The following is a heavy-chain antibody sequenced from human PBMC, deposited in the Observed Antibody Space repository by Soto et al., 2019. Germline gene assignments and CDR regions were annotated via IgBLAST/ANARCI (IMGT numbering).Heavy chain of an antibody. CDR3: VRGSFGYYGP. Sequence: GGSLRLSCTTSGFSFGDYAMTWVRQAPGKGLEWVGFIRNPGYGGTTEYATSVKGRFIISRDDSMSSAYLQLNSLKVDDSAVYYCVRGSFGYYGPWGQGTLVTVSS. D-gene: IGHD3-3*01. V-gene: IGHV3-49*04. J-gene: IGHJ5*02. CDR2: IRNPGYGGTT. CDR1: GFSFGDYA.